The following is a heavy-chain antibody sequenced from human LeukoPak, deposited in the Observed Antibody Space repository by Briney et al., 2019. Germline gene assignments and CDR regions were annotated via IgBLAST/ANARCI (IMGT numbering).Heavy chain of an antibody. D-gene: IGHD3-22*01. V-gene: IGHV3-7*01. Sequence: GGSLRLSCAASGFTFSTYWRSWVRQAPGKGLEWVANIKQDGSEKHYGDTVRGRFTISRDNAKNSLYLQMNSLRAEDTALYFCARDIYDSSGYHFYYMDVWGKGTTVTVSS. CDR1: GFTFSTYW. J-gene: IGHJ6*03. CDR3: ARDIYDSSGYHFYYMDV. CDR2: IKQDGSEK.